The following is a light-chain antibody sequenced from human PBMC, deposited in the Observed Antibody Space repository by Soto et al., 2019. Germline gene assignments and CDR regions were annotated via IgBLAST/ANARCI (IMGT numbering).Light chain of an antibody. CDR2: GVS. CDR3: QHYAGSPPWT. CDR1: QSVGSIY. J-gene: IGKJ1*01. V-gene: IGKV3-20*01. Sequence: EIVLTQSPGTLSLSPGERATLSCRASQSVGSIYLAWYQQKPGQAPRLLIYGVSNRATGIPERFSGSGSGIDFTLTISRLEAEDFAVYYCQHYAGSPPWTFGQGTKVEIK.